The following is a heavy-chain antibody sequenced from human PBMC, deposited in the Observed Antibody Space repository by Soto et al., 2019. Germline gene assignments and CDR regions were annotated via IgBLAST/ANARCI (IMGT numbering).Heavy chain of an antibody. CDR2: IRNIASGGTA. V-gene: IGHV3-49*03. J-gene: IGHJ4*02. CDR3: ARRMTRAVRPPDF. Sequence: PGGSLRLSCSASGFTFCDYSMTWLRQAPGKGLEWVSFIRNIASGGTAEYAASVRGRFTISRDDSNSIAYLQMNSLRAEDTAMYYCARRMTRAVRPPDFWGQGTLVTVSS. D-gene: IGHD6-6*01. CDR1: GFTFCDYS.